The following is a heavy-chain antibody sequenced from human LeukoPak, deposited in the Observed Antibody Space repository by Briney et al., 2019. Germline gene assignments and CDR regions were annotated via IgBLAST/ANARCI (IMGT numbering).Heavy chain of an antibody. CDR3: AREVDYYDSSGYYSYAFDV. D-gene: IGHD3-22*01. V-gene: IGHV4-59*01. CDR2: IYYSGST. J-gene: IGHJ3*01. Sequence: SETLSLTCTVSGGSISSYYWSWIRQPPGKGLEWIGYIYYSGSTNYNPSLKSRVTISVGTSKNQFSLKLSSVTAADTAVYYCAREVDYYDSSGYYSYAFDVWGQGTMVTVSS. CDR1: GGSISSYY.